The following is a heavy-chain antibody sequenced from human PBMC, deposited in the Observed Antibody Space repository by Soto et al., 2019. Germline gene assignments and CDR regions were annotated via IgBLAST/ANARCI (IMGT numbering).Heavy chain of an antibody. CDR2: ISAYNGNT. Sequence: ASVRVSCKASGYTFTSYGISWVRQAPGQGLEWMGWISAYNGNTNYAQKLQGRATMTTDTSTSTAYMELRSLRSDDTAVYYCARAPGIAAAGTLDPWGQGTLVTVSS. CDR3: ARAPGIAAAGTLDP. CDR1: GYTFTSYG. D-gene: IGHD6-13*01. J-gene: IGHJ5*02. V-gene: IGHV1-18*01.